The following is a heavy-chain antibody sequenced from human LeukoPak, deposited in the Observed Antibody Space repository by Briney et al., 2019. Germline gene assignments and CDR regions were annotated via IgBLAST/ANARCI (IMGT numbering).Heavy chain of an antibody. D-gene: IGHD3-3*01. V-gene: IGHV3-23*01. J-gene: IGHJ4*02. CDR2: ISGSGGST. CDR1: GFTFSSYA. CDR3: AKDPLPYDFWSGYDRDY. Sequence: GVSLRLSCAASGFTFSSYAMSWVRQAPGKGLEWVSAISGSGGSTYYADSVKGRFTISRDNSKNTLYLQMNSLRAEDTAVYYCAKDPLPYDFWSGYDRDYWGQGTLVTVSS.